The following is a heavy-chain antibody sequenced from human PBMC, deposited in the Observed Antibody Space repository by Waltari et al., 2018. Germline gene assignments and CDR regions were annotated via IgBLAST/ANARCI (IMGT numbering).Heavy chain of an antibody. CDR3: AREGHYYDSSGYRGSPKARPPFDY. Sequence: QVQLQESGQGLVKPSETLSLTCTVSGGSISSYYWSWIRQPPGQGLEWIGYIYYSGSTNYNPSLKSRVTISVDTSKNQFSLKLSSVTAADTAVYYCAREGHYYDSSGYRGSPKARPPFDYWGQGTLVTVSS. J-gene: IGHJ4*02. CDR1: GGSISSYY. D-gene: IGHD3-22*01. CDR2: IYYSGST. V-gene: IGHV4-59*01.